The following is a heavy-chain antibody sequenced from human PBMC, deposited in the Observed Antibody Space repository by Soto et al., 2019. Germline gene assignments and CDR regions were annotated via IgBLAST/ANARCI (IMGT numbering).Heavy chain of an antibody. Sequence: QVQLVQSGAEVKKPGSSVKVSCKASGGTFSSYAISWVRQAPGQGLEWLGGIIPIFGTANYAQKFQGRVTITADESTSTAYMELSSLRSEDTAVYYCARDGGYSGYGLFDYWGQGTLVTVSS. CDR2: IIPIFGTA. CDR3: ARDGGYSGYGLFDY. V-gene: IGHV1-69*01. CDR1: GGTFSSYA. J-gene: IGHJ4*02. D-gene: IGHD5-12*01.